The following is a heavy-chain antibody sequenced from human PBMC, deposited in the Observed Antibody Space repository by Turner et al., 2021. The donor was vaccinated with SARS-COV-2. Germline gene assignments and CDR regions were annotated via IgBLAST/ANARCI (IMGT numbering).Heavy chain of an antibody. CDR2: IKTKTDGGTT. D-gene: IGHD1-1*01. CDR1: GFTFSNAW. CDR3: TTRDTTGTNFDY. Sequence: EVQLVESGGGLVKPGGSLRLSCAASGFTFSNAWMSWVRQAPGKGLEWVGRIKTKTDGGTTDYAAPVKGRFTISRDDSKNTLYLQMNSLKTEDTAVYYCTTRDTTGTNFDYWGQGTLVTVSS. J-gene: IGHJ4*02. V-gene: IGHV3-15*01.